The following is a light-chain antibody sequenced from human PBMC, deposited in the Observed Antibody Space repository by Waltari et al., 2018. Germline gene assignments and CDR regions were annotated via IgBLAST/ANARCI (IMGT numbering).Light chain of an antibody. J-gene: IGLJ1*01. CDR1: SSDVGTYDY. V-gene: IGLV2-14*03. Sequence: QSALTQPASVSGSPGQSITISCTGTSSDVGTYDYVSWYQQHPGKAPKLMIYDVTKRPSGMANRFSGSKSGNTSTLTISGLQDEDEADYYCSSYTTSSTVYVFGTGTKVTVL. CDR3: SSYTTSSTVYV. CDR2: DVT.